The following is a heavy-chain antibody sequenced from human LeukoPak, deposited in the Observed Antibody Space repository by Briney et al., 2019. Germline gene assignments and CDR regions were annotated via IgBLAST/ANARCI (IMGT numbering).Heavy chain of an antibody. CDR1: GFSVGGNY. V-gene: IGHV3-53*01. CDR3: ARDRHRLRGMNGDGDAFDI. D-gene: IGHD1-1*01. CDR2: IYSDGSI. Sequence: PGGSLRLSCAASGFSVGGNYISWVRQAPGKGLEWVSMIYSDGSIFHADSVKGRFTMSRDNSRNTLDLQMNSLRVEDTAVYFCARDRHRLRGMNGDGDAFDIWGQGTMVTVSS. J-gene: IGHJ3*02.